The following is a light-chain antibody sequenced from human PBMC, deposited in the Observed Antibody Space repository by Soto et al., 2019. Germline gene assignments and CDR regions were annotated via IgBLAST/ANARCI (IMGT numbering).Light chain of an antibody. CDR3: HQYFSFPWT. V-gene: IGKV4-1*01. CDR2: WAS. J-gene: IGKJ1*01. Sequence: DIVMTQSPDSLAVSLGERATINCKSSQSVLYSSNNKNYLAWYQQRPGQPPKLLIYWASTRESGVPDRFSGSGSGTDFTLTISSLQAEDVALYYCHQYFSFPWTFGQGTKVEIK. CDR1: QSVLYSSNNKNY.